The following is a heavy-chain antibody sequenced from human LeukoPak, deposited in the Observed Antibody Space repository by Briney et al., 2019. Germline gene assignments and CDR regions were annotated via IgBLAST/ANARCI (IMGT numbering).Heavy chain of an antibody. CDR1: GYTFTSYG. V-gene: IGHV1-18*01. CDR3: ARTAVVVISNWFDP. J-gene: IGHJ5*02. Sequence: PVASVKVSCKASGYTFTSYGISWVRQAPGQGLEWMGWISAYNGNTNYAQEFQGRVTMTTDTSTSTAYMELRSLRSDDTAVYYCARTAVVVISNWFDPWGQGTLVTVCS. D-gene: IGHD3-22*01. CDR2: ISAYNGNT.